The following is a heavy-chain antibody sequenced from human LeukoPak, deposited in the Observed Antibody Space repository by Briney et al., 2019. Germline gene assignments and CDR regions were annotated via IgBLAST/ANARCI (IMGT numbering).Heavy chain of an antibody. CDR2: INQNGGET. V-gene: IGHV3-7*01. D-gene: IGHD6-13*01. J-gene: IGHJ4*01. CDR1: GFTFSDFW. CDR3: ARDGTAPGLYFDL. Sequence: GGSLRLSCAVSGFTFSDFWINWVRRSPGKGLEWVASINQNGGETSYVDSVKGRFTISRDNPKNSLYLQMSSLRAEDTAVYYCARDGTAPGLYFDLWGQGTLVTVSS.